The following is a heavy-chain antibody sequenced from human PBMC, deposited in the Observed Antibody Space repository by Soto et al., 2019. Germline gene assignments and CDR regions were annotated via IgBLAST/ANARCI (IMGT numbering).Heavy chain of an antibody. D-gene: IGHD1-1*01. CDR2: ISAYNGNT. Sequence: ASVKVSCKASGYTFTSYGISWVRQAPGQGLEWMGWISAYNGNTNYAQKLQGRVTMTTDTSTSTAYMELRSLRSDDTAVYYCARDWQLEPRDALDIWGQGTMVTVSS. J-gene: IGHJ3*02. CDR3: ARDWQLEPRDALDI. CDR1: GYTFTSYG. V-gene: IGHV1-18*01.